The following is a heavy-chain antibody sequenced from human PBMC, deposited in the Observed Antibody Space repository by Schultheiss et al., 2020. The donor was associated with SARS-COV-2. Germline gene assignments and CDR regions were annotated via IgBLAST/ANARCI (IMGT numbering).Heavy chain of an antibody. J-gene: IGHJ4*01. CDR3: ASVEMATITHNY. CDR2: IYYSGST. Sequence: SETLSLTCTVSGGSISSYYWSWIRQPPGKGLEWIGYIYYSGSTNYNPSLKSRVTISVDTSRNQFSLKLRSVTAADTAVYYCASVEMATITHNYWGHGTLVTVSS. CDR1: GGSISSYY. D-gene: IGHD5-24*01. V-gene: IGHV4-59*01.